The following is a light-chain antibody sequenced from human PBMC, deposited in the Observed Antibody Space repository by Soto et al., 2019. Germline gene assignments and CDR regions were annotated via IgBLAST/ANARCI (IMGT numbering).Light chain of an antibody. CDR2: DAS. Sequence: DIQMTQSPSTLSASVGDRVTITCRASQSVSGWLAWYQQRPGKAPKLLIYDASTFTSGVPSRFSGSGSGTEFTLTISSLQPDDFATYYCQQYNTYSTWTVGQGTKVDSK. J-gene: IGKJ1*01. CDR3: QQYNTYSTWT. V-gene: IGKV1-5*01. CDR1: QSVSGW.